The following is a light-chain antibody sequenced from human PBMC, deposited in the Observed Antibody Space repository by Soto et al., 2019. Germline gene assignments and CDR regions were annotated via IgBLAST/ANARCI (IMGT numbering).Light chain of an antibody. CDR3: QVWDSSTGVV. CDR2: RDT. V-gene: IGLV3-9*01. J-gene: IGLJ2*01. CDR1: FIGTKN. Sequence: SYELTQPPSXXXXLGQSARITCGGDFIGTKNVHWYRQKPGQAPVLVIHRDTNRPSGIPERISGSNSGNTATLTISRAQVGDEADYYCQVWDSSTGVVFGGGTKLTVL.